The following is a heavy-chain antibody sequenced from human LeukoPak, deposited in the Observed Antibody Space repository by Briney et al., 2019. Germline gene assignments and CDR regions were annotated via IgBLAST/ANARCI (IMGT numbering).Heavy chain of an antibody. Sequence: ASVKVSCKASGYTFTSYDINWVRQATGQGLEWMGCMNPNSGKTGYAQKFQGRVTMTRNTSISTAYMEVSSLRSEDTAVYYCARVPPPVVPAATSWFDPWGQGTLVTVSP. J-gene: IGHJ5*02. D-gene: IGHD2-2*01. CDR3: ARVPPPVVPAATSWFDP. CDR1: GYTFTSYD. CDR2: MNPNSGKT. V-gene: IGHV1-8*01.